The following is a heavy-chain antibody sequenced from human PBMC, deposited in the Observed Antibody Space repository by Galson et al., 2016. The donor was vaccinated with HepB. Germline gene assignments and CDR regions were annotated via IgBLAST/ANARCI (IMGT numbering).Heavy chain of an antibody. Sequence: SETLSLTCTVSGGSVNSGSYSWTWIRQPPGKGLEWIGYICFSGSPNYNPSLKSRVTISVDTSTSHFSLNLSSVTAADTAVYYCARGAIVKALDIWGNGTMGTVYS. D-gene: IGHD3-16*02. V-gene: IGHV4-61*03. CDR1: GGSVNSGSYS. J-gene: IGHJ3*02. CDR3: ARGAIVKALDI. CDR2: ICFSGSP.